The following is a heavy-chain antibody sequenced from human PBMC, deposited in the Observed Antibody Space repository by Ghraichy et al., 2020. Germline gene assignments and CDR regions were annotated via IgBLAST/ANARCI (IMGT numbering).Heavy chain of an antibody. D-gene: IGHD6-13*01. V-gene: IGHV6-1*01. J-gene: IGHJ4*02. CDR3: AGITSTGTGYFDY. Sequence: LGRTYYRSKWYNDYAVSVKSRITINADTSKNQFSLQLNSVTPEDTAVYYCAGITSTGTGYFDYWGQGTLVTVSS. CDR2: TYYRSKWYN.